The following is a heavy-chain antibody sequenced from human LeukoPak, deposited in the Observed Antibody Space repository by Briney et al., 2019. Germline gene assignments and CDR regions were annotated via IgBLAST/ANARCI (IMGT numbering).Heavy chain of an antibody. D-gene: IGHD6-19*01. CDR1: GYSISSGYY. CDR3: ARGKGYSSGWYPDGNWFDP. Sequence: SETLSLTCTVSGYSISSGYYWGWIRQPPGKGLEWIGSIYHSGSTYYNPSLKSRATISVDTSKNQFSLKLRSVTAADTAVYYCARGKGYSSGWYPDGNWFDPWGQGTLVTVSS. CDR2: IYHSGST. J-gene: IGHJ5*02. V-gene: IGHV4-38-2*02.